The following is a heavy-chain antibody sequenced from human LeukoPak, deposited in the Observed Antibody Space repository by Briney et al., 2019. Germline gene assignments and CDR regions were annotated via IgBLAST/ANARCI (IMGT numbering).Heavy chain of an antibody. CDR2: INAGNGNT. CDR3: ASDYADY. CDR1: GYTFTSYA. D-gene: IGHD4-17*01. J-gene: IGHJ4*02. V-gene: IGHV1-3*01. Sequence: GASVKVSCKASGYTFTSYAMHWVRQAPGQRLEWMGWINAGNGNTKYSQEFQGRVTITADESTSTAYMELSRLRSDDTAVYYCASDYADYWGQGTLVTVSS.